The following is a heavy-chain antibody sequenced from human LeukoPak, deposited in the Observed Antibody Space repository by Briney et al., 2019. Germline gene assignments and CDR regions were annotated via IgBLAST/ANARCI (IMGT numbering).Heavy chain of an antibody. V-gene: IGHV3-53*01. Sequence: ETLSLTCTVSGVSISTSRYYWGWIRQPPGKGLEWVSVIYSGGSTYYADSVKGRFTISRDNSKNTLYLQMNSLRAEDTAVYYCARVFFIAAVEELFFDYWGQGTLVTVSS. CDR2: IYSGGST. CDR1: GVSISTSRYY. D-gene: IGHD6-13*01. CDR3: ARVFFIAAVEELFFDY. J-gene: IGHJ4*02.